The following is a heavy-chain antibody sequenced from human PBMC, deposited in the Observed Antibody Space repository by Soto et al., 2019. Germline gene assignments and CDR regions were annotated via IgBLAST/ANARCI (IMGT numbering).Heavy chain of an antibody. V-gene: IGHV1-2*02. J-gene: IGHJ5*02. D-gene: IGHD3-22*01. CDR1: GYTFTDYF. CDR3: VNTYDGSGQPSHYFDP. CDR2: INPKSGGT. Sequence: QVQLVQSGAEVKKPGASVKVSCEASGYTFTDYFIHWVRQAPGQGLEWMGWINPKSGGTSYAQVFRGRVTMTRDTSISTAYMDLSGLRSDDTATYYCVNTYDGSGQPSHYFDPWGQGTPVTVSS.